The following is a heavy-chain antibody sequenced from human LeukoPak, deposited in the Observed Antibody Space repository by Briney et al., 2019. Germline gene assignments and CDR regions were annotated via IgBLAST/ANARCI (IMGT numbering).Heavy chain of an antibody. CDR1: GFTFSSYW. J-gene: IGHJ3*02. CDR3: AKVSLNMVNDAFDI. CDR2: IKQDGSEK. Sequence: PGGSPRLSCAASGFTFSSYWMSWVRQAPGKGLEWVANIKQDGSEKYYVDSVKGRFTISRDNSKNTLYLQMNSLRAEDTAMYYCAKVSLNMVNDAFDIWGQGTMVSVSS. V-gene: IGHV3-7*01. D-gene: IGHD4/OR15-4a*01.